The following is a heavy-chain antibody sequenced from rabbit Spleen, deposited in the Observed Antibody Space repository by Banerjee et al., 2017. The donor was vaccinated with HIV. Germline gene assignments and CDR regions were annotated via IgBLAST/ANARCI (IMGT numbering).Heavy chain of an antibody. J-gene: IGHJ4*01. V-gene: IGHV1S7*01. CDR2: IDPVFGIT. D-gene: IGHD1-1*01. Sequence: HLKEFGGGLVQPGGSLKLSCTASGFTLSSYYMNWVRQAPGKGLEWISYIDPVFGITYYANWVNGRFSISRENAQNTVFLQMTSLTAADTATYFCARDLVAVIGWNFNLWGQGTLVTVS. CDR1: GFTLSSYY. CDR3: ARDLVAVIGWNFNL.